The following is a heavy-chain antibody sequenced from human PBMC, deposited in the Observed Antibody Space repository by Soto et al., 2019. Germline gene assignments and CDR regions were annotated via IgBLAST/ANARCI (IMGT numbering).Heavy chain of an antibody. J-gene: IGHJ4*02. Sequence: SVKVSCKASGNTFSSYSFTWVRQAPGKGLELLGGIIPLLGTTDYAQKFQGRVNITADESTTTVYMDLSGLTSEDTAMYYCARGYQPMLPFDFWGQGTLVTVSS. CDR1: GNTFSSYS. CDR3: ARGYQPMLPFDF. CDR2: IIPLLGTT. V-gene: IGHV1-69*13. D-gene: IGHD2-2*01.